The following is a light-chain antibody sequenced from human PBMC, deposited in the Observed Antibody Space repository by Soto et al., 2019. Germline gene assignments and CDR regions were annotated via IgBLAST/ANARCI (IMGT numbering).Light chain of an antibody. CDR2: DVS. Sequence: QSALTPPRSVSGSPGQSVTLSCSGSGSDVGGYDFVSWYQQHPGKAPKLIIYDVSKRPSGVPDRYSGSKSGNTASLTISGLQAEDEADYYCCSFAGTYTVVFGGGTKLTVL. J-gene: IGLJ2*01. V-gene: IGLV2-11*01. CDR3: CSFAGTYTVV. CDR1: GSDVGGYDF.